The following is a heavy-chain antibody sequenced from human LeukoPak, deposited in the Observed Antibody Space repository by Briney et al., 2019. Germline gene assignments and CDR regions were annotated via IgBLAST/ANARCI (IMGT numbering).Heavy chain of an antibody. D-gene: IGHD3-16*02. CDR2: ISSSSSYI. J-gene: IGHJ4*02. CDR1: GFTFSSYW. Sequence: GGSLRLSCAASGFTFSSYWMSWVRQAPGKGLEWVSSISSSSSYIYYADSVKGRFTISRDNAKNSLYLQMNSLRAEDTAVYYCARDRNYDYIWGSYRPDYFDYWGQGTLVTVSS. V-gene: IGHV3-21*01. CDR3: ARDRNYDYIWGSYRPDYFDY.